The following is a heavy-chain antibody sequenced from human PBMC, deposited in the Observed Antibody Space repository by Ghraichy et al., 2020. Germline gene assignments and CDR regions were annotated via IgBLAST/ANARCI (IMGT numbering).Heavy chain of an antibody. D-gene: IGHD4/OR15-4a*01. CDR1: GFTFSNYA. J-gene: IGHJ4*02. V-gene: IGHV3-23*01. Sequence: GESLNISCAASGFTFSNYAMSWVRQAPGRGLEWVSVITDSGGNTHYADSVKGRFTISRDNSKNTLYLQMNSLRAEDTAVYYCATSLTWGQGTLVTVSS. CDR2: ITDSGGNT. CDR3: ATSLT.